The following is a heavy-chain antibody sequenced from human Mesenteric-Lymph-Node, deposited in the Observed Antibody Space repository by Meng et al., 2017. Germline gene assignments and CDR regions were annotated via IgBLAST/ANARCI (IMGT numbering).Heavy chain of an antibody. CDR2: SGNKANSDTI. Sequence: GRLVWSGGGLVQPGGSLRLSCAGSPFTFSDHYIDWVRQAPGKGLEWVGRSGNKANSDTIEYAASVKGRFTISRDDSKNSVYLQMNSLIIEDTAVYYCTRGYSGRETYALDIWGPGTMVTVSS. J-gene: IGHJ3*02. CDR3: TRGYSGRETYALDI. V-gene: IGHV3-72*01. D-gene: IGHD5-12*01. CDR1: PFTFSDHY.